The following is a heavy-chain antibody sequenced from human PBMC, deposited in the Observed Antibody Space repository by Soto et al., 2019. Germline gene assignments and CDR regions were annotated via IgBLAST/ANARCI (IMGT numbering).Heavy chain of an antibody. J-gene: IGHJ3*02. D-gene: IGHD3-22*01. Sequence: GSLRLSCAASGFTFSSYAMHWVRQAPGKGLEWVAVISHDGSNKYYADSVKGRFTISRDNSKNTLYLQMNSLRAEDTAVYYCARAKGYYDSSGRNAFDIWGQGTMVTVSS. CDR1: GFTFSSYA. CDR3: ARAKGYYDSSGRNAFDI. V-gene: IGHV3-30-3*01. CDR2: ISHDGSNK.